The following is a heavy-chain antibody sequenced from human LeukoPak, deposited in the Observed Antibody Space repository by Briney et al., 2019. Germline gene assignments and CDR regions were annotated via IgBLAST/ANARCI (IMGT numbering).Heavy chain of an antibody. D-gene: IGHD3-10*01. Sequence: SETLSLTCTVSGGSISSYYWSWIRQPPGKGLEWIGYIYYSGSTNYNPSLKSRVTISVDTSKNQFSLKLSSVTAADTAVYYCARRARFGSRTDYWGQGTLVTVSS. V-gene: IGHV4-59*12. CDR2: IYYSGST. CDR1: GGSISSYY. J-gene: IGHJ4*02. CDR3: ARRARFGSRTDY.